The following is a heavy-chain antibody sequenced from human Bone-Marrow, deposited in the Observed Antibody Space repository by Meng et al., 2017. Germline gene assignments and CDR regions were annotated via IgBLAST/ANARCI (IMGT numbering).Heavy chain of an antibody. V-gene: IGHV2-5*02. CDR1: GFSLSTNGVG. CDR3: AQRPTGTRDAFDI. D-gene: IGHD1-1*01. Sequence: SGPTLVKPTQTLTLTCTFSGFSLSTNGVGVGWIRQPPGKSLEWLTVIYWDDDKRYSPSLKSRLTITKDTSESQVVLTMTNMDPEDTATYYCAQRPTGTRDAFDIWGQGTMVTVSS. J-gene: IGHJ3*02. CDR2: IYWDDDK.